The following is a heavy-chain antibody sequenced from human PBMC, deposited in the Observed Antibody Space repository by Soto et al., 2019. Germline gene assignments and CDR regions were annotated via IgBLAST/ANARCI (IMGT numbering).Heavy chain of an antibody. V-gene: IGHV3-30*18. CDR1: GFTFSNYD. D-gene: IGHD2-21*01. CDR3: AKQLFPHTNAFDI. Sequence: QVQLVESGGGVVQPGRSLRLSCAASGFTFSNYDIHWVRQAPGKGLEWVAVISYDGSNKYYADSVKGRFTISRDNSKNTLYLQMNSLRAEDTAMYYCAKQLFPHTNAFDIWGQGTMVTVSS. J-gene: IGHJ3*02. CDR2: ISYDGSNK.